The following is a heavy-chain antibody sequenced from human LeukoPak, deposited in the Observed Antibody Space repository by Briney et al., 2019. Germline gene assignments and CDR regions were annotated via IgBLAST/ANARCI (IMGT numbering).Heavy chain of an antibody. J-gene: IGHJ4*02. CDR2: IYSDNT. Sequence: GGSLRLSCTVSGFTVSSNSMSWVRQAPGKGLEWVSFIYSDNTHYSDSVKGRFTISRDNSKNTLYLQMNSLRAEDTAVYYCAREWVNWDFDYWGQGTLVIVSS. CDR1: GFTVSSNS. V-gene: IGHV3-53*01. D-gene: IGHD1-1*01. CDR3: AREWVNWDFDY.